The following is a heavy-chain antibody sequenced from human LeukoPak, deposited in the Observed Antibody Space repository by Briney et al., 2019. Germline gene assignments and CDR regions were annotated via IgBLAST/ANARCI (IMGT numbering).Heavy chain of an antibody. CDR3: ARTETIAAAGSGY. D-gene: IGHD6-13*01. J-gene: IGHJ4*02. Sequence: SVKVSCKVSGYTLTELSMHWVRQAPGQGLEWMGGIIPIFGTANYAQKFQGRVTITADESTSTAYMELSSLRSEDTAVYYCARTETIAAAGSGYWGQGTLVTVSS. CDR1: GYTLTELS. V-gene: IGHV1-69*13. CDR2: IIPIFGTA.